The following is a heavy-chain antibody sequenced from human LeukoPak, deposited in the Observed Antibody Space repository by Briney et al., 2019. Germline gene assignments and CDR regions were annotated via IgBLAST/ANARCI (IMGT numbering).Heavy chain of an antibody. CDR2: IYPADSDT. V-gene: IGHV5-51*01. J-gene: IGHJ4*02. CDR3: ARHTYCSSTSCPGDY. CDR1: GYSFTNYW. Sequence: GESLKISCKGSGYSFTNYWIGWVRQMPGKGLEWMGLIYPADSDTRYSPSFQGQVTISADKSISTAYLQWSSLKASDTAMYYCARHTYCSSTSCPGDYWGQGTLVTVSA. D-gene: IGHD2-2*01.